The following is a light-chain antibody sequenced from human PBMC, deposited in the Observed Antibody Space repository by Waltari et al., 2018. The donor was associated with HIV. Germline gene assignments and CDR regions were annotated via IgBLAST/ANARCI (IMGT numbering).Light chain of an antibody. V-gene: IGLV2-8*01. Sequence: QSALTQPPSASGSPGQSVTISCTGISSDAGDENHVSWYQQSPGKAPKFIIYEVNKRPSGVPDRFSGSKSGNTASLTVSGLQADDEADYYCSSYAGSSTWVFGGGTKLTVL. CDR1: SSDAGDENH. CDR2: EVN. J-gene: IGLJ3*02. CDR3: SSYAGSSTWV.